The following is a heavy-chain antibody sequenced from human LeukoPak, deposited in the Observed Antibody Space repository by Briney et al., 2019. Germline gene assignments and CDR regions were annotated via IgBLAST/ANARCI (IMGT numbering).Heavy chain of an antibody. CDR2: MNPNSGNT. CDR1: GYTFTSYD. V-gene: IGHV1-8*01. D-gene: IGHD3-9*01. CDR3: ARGGPNVLRYFDWLYYYYMDV. J-gene: IGHJ6*03. Sequence: ASVKVSCKASGYTFTSYDINWVRQATGQGLEWMGWMNPNSGNTGYAQKFQGRVTMTRNTSISTAYMELSSLRSEDTAVYYCARGGPNVLRYFDWLYYYYMDVWGKGTTVTVSS.